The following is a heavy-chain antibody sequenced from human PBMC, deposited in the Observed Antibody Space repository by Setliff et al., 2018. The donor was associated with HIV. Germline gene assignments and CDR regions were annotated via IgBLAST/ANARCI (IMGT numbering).Heavy chain of an antibody. CDR1: GGSISSTTYY. V-gene: IGHV4-39*01. CDR3: VGGLSVYSYAHVYYYXXXDV. J-gene: IGHJ6*01. CDR2: FHYSGST. Sequence: PSETLSXTCTVSGGSISSTTYYWGWIRQPPGKGLEWIGSFHYSGSTSYNPSLKSRVAISVDTSKSQFSLKMTSVTAADTAVHYCVGGLSVYSYAHVYYYXXXDVXXXGTTVTVSS. D-gene: IGHD5-18*01.